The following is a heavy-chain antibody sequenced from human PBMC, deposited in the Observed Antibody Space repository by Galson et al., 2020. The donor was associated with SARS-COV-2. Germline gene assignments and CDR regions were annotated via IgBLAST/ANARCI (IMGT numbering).Heavy chain of an antibody. J-gene: IGHJ4*02. CDR1: GYTFTSFD. V-gene: IGHV1-18*01. Sequence: ASVKVSCKASGYTFTSFDISWVRQAPGQGLEWMGWVKSYTGEATYAQNFQGRVTTTTDTSTGTAYLELRSLKFDDTAVYYCARTRHGGSSSWKDYWGQGTRVTVSS. D-gene: IGHD6-6*01. CDR2: VKSYTGEA. CDR3: ARTRHGGSSSWKDY.